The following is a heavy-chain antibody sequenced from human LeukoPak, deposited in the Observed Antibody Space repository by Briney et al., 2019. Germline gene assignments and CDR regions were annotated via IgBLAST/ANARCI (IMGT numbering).Heavy chain of an antibody. CDR2: ISYDGSNK. V-gene: IGHV3-30*18. Sequence: GRSLRLSCAASGFTFSSYGMHWVRQAPGKGLEWVAVISYDGSNKYYADSVKGRFTISRDNSKNTLYLQMNSLRAEDTAVYYCAKKDGDDTDYWGQGTLVTVSS. CDR1: GFTFSSYG. J-gene: IGHJ4*02. D-gene: IGHD4-17*01. CDR3: AKKDGDDTDY.